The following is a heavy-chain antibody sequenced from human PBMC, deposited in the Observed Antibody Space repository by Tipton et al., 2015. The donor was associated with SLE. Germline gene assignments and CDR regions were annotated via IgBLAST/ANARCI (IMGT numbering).Heavy chain of an antibody. Sequence: SLRLSCAASGLSFSYYWMYWVRQAPGKGLEWVSRINIDGTNTNHADFVRGRFIISRDNAKNTVYLQMNSLRGEDTAVYYCCITLFGISMRGEDYWGQGPPVTVSS. V-gene: IGHV3-74*01. D-gene: IGHD3-3*01. J-gene: IGHJ4*02. CDR3: CITLFGISMRGEDY. CDR2: INIDGTNT. CDR1: GLSFSYYW.